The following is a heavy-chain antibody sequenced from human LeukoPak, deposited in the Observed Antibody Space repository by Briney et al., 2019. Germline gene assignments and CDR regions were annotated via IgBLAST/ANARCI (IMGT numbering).Heavy chain of an antibody. D-gene: IGHD1-26*01. CDR2: ISSSGST. Sequence: SETLSLTCTVSGGSISPYYWSWIRQTPGRGLEGIGYISSSGSTNYNPSLKSRVSISVDTSKNQFSLKMSSVTATDTAVYYCARQPFPPREDHFDYWGQGTLVTVSS. V-gene: IGHV4-59*08. CDR3: ARQPFPPREDHFDY. J-gene: IGHJ4*02. CDR1: GGSISPYY.